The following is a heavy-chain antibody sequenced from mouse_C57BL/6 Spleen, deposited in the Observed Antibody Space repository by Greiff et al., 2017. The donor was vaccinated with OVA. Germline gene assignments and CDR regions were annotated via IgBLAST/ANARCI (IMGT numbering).Heavy chain of an antibody. Sequence: QVQLQQPGAELVRPGSSVKLSCKASGYTFTSYWMDWVKQRPGQGLEWIGNIYPSDSENHYNQKFKNKATLTVDKSSSTTYMQLSSLASEDSAVYYCASHDGSPYAMDYWGQGTSVTVSS. D-gene: IGHD2-3*01. CDR3: ASHDGSPYAMDY. CDR1: GYTFTSYW. V-gene: IGHV1-61*01. J-gene: IGHJ4*01. CDR2: IYPSDSEN.